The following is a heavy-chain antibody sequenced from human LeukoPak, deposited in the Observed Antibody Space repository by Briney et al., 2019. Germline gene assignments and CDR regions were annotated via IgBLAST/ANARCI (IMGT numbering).Heavy chain of an antibody. CDR1: GYTFNSYA. V-gene: IGHV1-18*01. CDR3: ARTARYCSGGSCSYYFDY. Sequence: GASVKVPCKASGYTFNSYAITWVRQAPGQGFEWMGGNSGYNGNTNYAQKLQGRVTMTTDTSTSTVFMELKSLRSDDTAVYYCARTARYCSGGSCSYYFDYWGQGTLVTVSS. J-gene: IGHJ4*02. D-gene: IGHD2-15*01. CDR2: NSGYNGNT.